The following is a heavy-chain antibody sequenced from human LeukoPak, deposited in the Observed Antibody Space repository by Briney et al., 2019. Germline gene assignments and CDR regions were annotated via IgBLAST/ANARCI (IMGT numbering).Heavy chain of an antibody. CDR1: GFTFSSYG. CDR2: IRYDGSNK. J-gene: IGHJ4*02. CDR3: AKAVGGSGSYYSPFDY. V-gene: IGHV3-30*02. Sequence: PGGSLRLSCAASGFTFSSYGMHWVRQAPGKGLEWVAFIRYDGSNKYYADSVKGRFTISRDNSKNTLYLQTNSLRAEDTAVHYCAKAVGGSGSYYSPFDYWGQGTLVTVSS. D-gene: IGHD3-10*01.